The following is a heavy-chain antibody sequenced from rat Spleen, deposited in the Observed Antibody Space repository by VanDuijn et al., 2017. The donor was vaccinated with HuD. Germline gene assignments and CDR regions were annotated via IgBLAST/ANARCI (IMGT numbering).Heavy chain of an antibody. D-gene: IGHD1-4*01. V-gene: IGHV5-29*01. J-gene: IGHJ4*01. Sequence: EVQLVESDGGLVQPGRSLKLSCAASGFTFSDYYMAWVRQAPTKGLEWVATISYDGSSTYYRDSVKGRFTISRDNAKSPLYLQMDSLRSEDTATYYCARHGLPGAYVMDAWGQGASVTVSS. CDR2: ISYDGSST. CDR1: GFTFSDYY. CDR3: ARHGLPGAYVMDA.